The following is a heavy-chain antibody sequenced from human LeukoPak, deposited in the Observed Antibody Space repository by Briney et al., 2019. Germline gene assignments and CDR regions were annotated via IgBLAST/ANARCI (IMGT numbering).Heavy chain of an antibody. J-gene: IGHJ5*02. V-gene: IGHV4-59*01. CDR3: ASYMTTVTTQGWFDP. Sequence: SETLSLTCTVSGGSISSYYWSWIRQPPGKGLEWIGYIYYSGSTNYNPSLKSRVTISVDTSKNQFSLKLSSVTAADTAVYYCASYMTTVTTQGWFDPWGQRTLVTVSS. D-gene: IGHD4-17*01. CDR2: IYYSGST. CDR1: GGSISSYY.